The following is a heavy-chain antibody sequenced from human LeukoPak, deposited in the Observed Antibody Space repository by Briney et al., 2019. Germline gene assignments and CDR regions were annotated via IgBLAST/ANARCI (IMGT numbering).Heavy chain of an antibody. CDR3: ARNLGAVAAFDY. CDR1: GGSISSYY. Sequence: PSETLSLTCAVYGGSISSYYWSWIRQPPGKGLEWIGYIYYSGSTNYNPSLKSRVTISVDTSKNQFSLKLSSVTAADTAVYYCARNLGAVAAFDYWGQGTLVTVSS. D-gene: IGHD6-19*01. J-gene: IGHJ4*02. V-gene: IGHV4-59*01. CDR2: IYYSGST.